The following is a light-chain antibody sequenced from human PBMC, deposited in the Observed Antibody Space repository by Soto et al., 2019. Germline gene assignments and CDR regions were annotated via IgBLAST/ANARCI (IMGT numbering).Light chain of an antibody. V-gene: IGLV2-14*01. Sequence: QSALTQPASVSGSPGQSITISCTGTNSDIGAYNYVSWYQQHPGKAPKLMMNAVNNRPSGVSNRFSGSKSGSTASLTISGLQAEDEAEYYCSSYPSSSTLVFGTGTKVTVL. J-gene: IGLJ1*01. CDR3: SSYPSSSTLV. CDR1: NSDIGAYNY. CDR2: AVN.